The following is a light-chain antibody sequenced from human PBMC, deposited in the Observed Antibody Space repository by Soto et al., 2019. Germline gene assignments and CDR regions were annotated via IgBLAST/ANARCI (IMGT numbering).Light chain of an antibody. Sequence: DIQLTQSPSFLSASVGDRVTITCRASQGSSSYLAWYQQKPGKAPKLLIYAASTLQSGVPSRFSGSGSGTEFTLTISSLQPEDFATYYCQQLNSYRLTFGGGTKVEIK. CDR3: QQLNSYRLT. CDR2: AAS. J-gene: IGKJ4*01. CDR1: QGSSSY. V-gene: IGKV1-9*01.